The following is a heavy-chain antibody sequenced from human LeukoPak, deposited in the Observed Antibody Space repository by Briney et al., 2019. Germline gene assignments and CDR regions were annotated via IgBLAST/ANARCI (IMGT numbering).Heavy chain of an antibody. CDR2: ISWNSDDI. J-gene: IGHJ5*01. V-gene: IGHV3-9*01. CDR1: GFVFDDYA. D-gene: IGHD1-7*01. CDR3: VKAHRGANTWNYFDS. Sequence: GGSLRLSCEVSGFVFDDYAMHWVRQSPGKGLEWVSGISWNSDDIDYADSVKGRFTISRDNAWNSLYLQMKSLRPEDTAFYYCVKAHRGANTWNYFDSWGQGTLVTVSS.